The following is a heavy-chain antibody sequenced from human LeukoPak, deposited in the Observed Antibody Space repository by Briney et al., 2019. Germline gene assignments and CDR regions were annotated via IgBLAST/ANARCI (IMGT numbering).Heavy chain of an antibody. V-gene: IGHV4-39*07. Sequence: SETLSLTCTVSGGSISSSSYYWGWIRQPPGKGLEWIGRIYYSGSTNYNPSLKSRVTISVDTSKNQFSLKLSSVTAADTAVYYCARGSALLWFGELPDYFDYWGQGTLVTVSS. D-gene: IGHD3-10*01. CDR2: IYYSGST. CDR3: ARGSALLWFGELPDYFDY. CDR1: GGSISSSSYY. J-gene: IGHJ4*02.